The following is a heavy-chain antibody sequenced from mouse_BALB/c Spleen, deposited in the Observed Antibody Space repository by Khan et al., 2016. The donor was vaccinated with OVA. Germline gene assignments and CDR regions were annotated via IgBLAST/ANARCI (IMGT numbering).Heavy chain of an antibody. Sequence: EVELVESGGGLVKPGGSLKLSCAASGFTFSNYAMSWVRQTPEKRLEWVASISSGGNTYYLDSVKGRFTISRDNVRKILYLQMSSLRSEDTAMYYCARGYGNFVNPHYAMDYWGQGTSVTVSS. D-gene: IGHD2-1*01. CDR2: ISSGGNT. CDR1: GFTFSNYA. J-gene: IGHJ4*01. V-gene: IGHV5-6-5*01. CDR3: ARGYGNFVNPHYAMDY.